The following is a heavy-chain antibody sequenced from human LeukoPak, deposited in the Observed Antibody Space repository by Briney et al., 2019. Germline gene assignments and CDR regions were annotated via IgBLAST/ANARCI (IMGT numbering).Heavy chain of an antibody. CDR1: GFSLTTTGMR. V-gene: IGHV2-70*04. CDR2: IDWDDDK. CDR3: ARGSGYSRFDY. D-gene: IGHD3-22*01. Sequence: SGPALVKPTQTLTLTCTFSGFSLTTTGMRVMWIRQPPGTALEWLARIDWDDDKFYSASLKTRLTISKDTYKNQVVLTMTNMDPVDTATYYCARGSGYSRFDYWGQGTLVTVSS. J-gene: IGHJ4*02.